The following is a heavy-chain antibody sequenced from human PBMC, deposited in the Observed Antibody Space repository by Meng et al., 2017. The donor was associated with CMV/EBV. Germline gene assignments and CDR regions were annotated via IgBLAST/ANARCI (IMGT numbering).Heavy chain of an antibody. J-gene: IGHJ5*02. CDR2: IIPIFGTA. V-gene: IGHV1-69*05. D-gene: IGHD1-1*01. Sequence: SVKVSCKASGGTFSSYAISWVRQAPGQGLEWMGGIIPIFGTANYAQKFQGRVTITTDESTSTAYMELSSLRSEDTAVYYCARSGVANFWFDPWGQGTLVTVAA. CDR3: ARSGVANFWFDP. CDR1: GGTFSSYA.